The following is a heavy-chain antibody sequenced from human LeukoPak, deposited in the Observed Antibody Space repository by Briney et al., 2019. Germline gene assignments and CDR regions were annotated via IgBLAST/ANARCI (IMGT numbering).Heavy chain of an antibody. Sequence: ASVKVSYKASGYTFTDWYMHWVRQAPGQGLEWMGWINPNSGDTKYVQKFQGRVSMTRDTSISTAYMELSRLRSDDTAVYYCARARSYDFWSGYYPYYFDYWGQGTLVTVSS. CDR3: ARARSYDFWSGYYPYYFDY. V-gene: IGHV1-2*02. J-gene: IGHJ4*02. CDR2: INPNSGDT. D-gene: IGHD3-3*01. CDR1: GYTFTDWY.